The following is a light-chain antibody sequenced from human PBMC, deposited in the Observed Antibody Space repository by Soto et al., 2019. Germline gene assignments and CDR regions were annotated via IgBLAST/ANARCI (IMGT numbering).Light chain of an antibody. Sequence: EIVLTQSPATLSLSPGERATLSCRASQSVSSSYLAWYQQKPGQAPRLLIYGASSRATGIPDRFSGSGSGTDFTLTISRLEPEDFAAYYCQQYGSSSLTFGPGTKVDIK. CDR1: QSVSSSY. CDR3: QQYGSSSLT. V-gene: IGKV3-20*01. CDR2: GAS. J-gene: IGKJ3*01.